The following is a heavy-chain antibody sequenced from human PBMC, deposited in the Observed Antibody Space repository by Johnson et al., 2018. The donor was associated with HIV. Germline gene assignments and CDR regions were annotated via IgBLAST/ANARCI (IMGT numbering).Heavy chain of an antibody. J-gene: IGHJ3*02. CDR1: GFTFSSYA. V-gene: IGHV3-30-3*01. D-gene: IGHD6-13*01. CDR3: ARVRVKRVYSSSWYGGAFDI. Sequence: QVQLVESGGGVVQPGRSLRLSCAASGFTFSSYAMHWVRQAPGKGLEWVAVISYDGSNKYHAESVRDRFTISRDNSKNTLYLQMNSLRAEDTAVYYCARVRVKRVYSSSWYGGAFDIWGQGTMVTVSS. CDR2: ISYDGSNK.